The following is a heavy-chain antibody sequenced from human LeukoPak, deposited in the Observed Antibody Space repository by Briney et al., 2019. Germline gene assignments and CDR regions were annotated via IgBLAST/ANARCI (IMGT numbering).Heavy chain of an antibody. V-gene: IGHV3-48*03. CDR2: ISSSGSTI. CDR3: ARDGSPDYYGSGSYNY. Sequence: GGSLRLSCAVSGFTFSSYEMNWVRQAPGKGLEWVSYISSSGSTIYYAASVKGRFTISRDNAKNSLFLQMNSLRAEDTAVYYCARDGSPDYYGSGSYNYWGQGTLVTVSS. J-gene: IGHJ4*02. CDR1: GFTFSSYE. D-gene: IGHD3-10*01.